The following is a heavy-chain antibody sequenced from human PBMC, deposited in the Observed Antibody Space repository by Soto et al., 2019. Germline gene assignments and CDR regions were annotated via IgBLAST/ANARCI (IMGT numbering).Heavy chain of an antibody. Sequence: QVQLVESGGGVVQPGKSLRLSCVASGFTFSSHGMHWVRQAPGKGLEWVAVISYDGSNKYYADSVKGRFTISRDNSKNTVYLQMNSLRAEDTAVCYCAKDRGTSASRVCGHYYGMDVWGQGTTVTVSS. V-gene: IGHV3-30*18. D-gene: IGHD6-6*01. CDR2: ISYDGSNK. CDR1: GFTFSSHG. CDR3: AKDRGTSASRVCGHYYGMDV. J-gene: IGHJ6*02.